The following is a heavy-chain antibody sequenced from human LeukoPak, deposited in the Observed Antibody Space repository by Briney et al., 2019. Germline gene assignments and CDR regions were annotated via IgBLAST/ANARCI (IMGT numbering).Heavy chain of an antibody. Sequence: SETLSLTCTVSGGSISSHYWSWIRQPPGKGLEWIGYIYYSGSTNYNPSLKSRVTISVDTSKNQSSLKLSSVTAADTAVYYCARGLYYDFWSGYIYYMDVWGKGTTVTVSS. CDR1: GGSISSHY. V-gene: IGHV4-59*11. J-gene: IGHJ6*03. CDR2: IYYSGST. D-gene: IGHD3-3*01. CDR3: ARGLYYDFWSGYIYYMDV.